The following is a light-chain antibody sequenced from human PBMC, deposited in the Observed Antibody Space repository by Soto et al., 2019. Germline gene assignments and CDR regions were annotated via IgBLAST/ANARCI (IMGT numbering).Light chain of an antibody. J-gene: IGKJ1*01. CDR2: GAS. CDR1: QSVSSSY. V-gene: IGKV3-20*01. CDR3: QQYGSLWT. Sequence: EIVLTQSPGTLSLSPGERATLSCRASQSVSSSYLAWYQQKPGQASRLLIYGASSRATGIPDRFSGSGSGTEFTLTISRLEPEDFAMYYCQQYGSLWTFGQGTKVEIK.